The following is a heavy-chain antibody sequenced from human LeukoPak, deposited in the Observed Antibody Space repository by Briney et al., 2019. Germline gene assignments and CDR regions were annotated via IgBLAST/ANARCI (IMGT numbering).Heavy chain of an antibody. Sequence: SETLSLTCTVSGGSISRYFWSWIRQPPGKGLEWIGHFSHSGGTNYNPSLKTRVIISADMSNNQFSLKVTSVTATDTAVYYCARWSGSNWLAPWGQGTLVIVS. CDR3: ARWSGSNWLAP. CDR1: GGSISRYF. D-gene: IGHD1-26*01. CDR2: FSHSGGT. V-gene: IGHV4-59*01. J-gene: IGHJ5*02.